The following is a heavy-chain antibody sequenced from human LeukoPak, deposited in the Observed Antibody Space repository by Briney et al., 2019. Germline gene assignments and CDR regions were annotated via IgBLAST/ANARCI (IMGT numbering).Heavy chain of an antibody. CDR2: IYHSGRT. CDR3: AREGVLTPSYQKQPPGRGGAFDI. V-gene: IGHV4-4*02. Sequence: PSGTLSLTCAVSGGSISSSNWWSWVRQPPGKGLEWIGEIYHSGRTNYNPSLKSRVTISVDKSKNQFSLKLSSVTAADTAVYYCAREGVLTPSYQKQPPGRGGAFDIWGQGTMVTVSS. J-gene: IGHJ3*02. D-gene: IGHD1-26*01. CDR1: GGSISSSNW.